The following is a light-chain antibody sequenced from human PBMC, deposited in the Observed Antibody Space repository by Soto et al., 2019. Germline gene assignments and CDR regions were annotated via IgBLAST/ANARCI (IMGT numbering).Light chain of an antibody. CDR1: SSNIGSNA. CDR3: AAWGDSLNTWV. Sequence: QSVLTQPPSASGPPGQRVTISCSGSSSNIGSNAVSWYQHFPGTAPKVLIYSDDQRPSGVPDRFSGSKSGTSASLAISGLRAEDEADYFCAAWGDSLNTWVFGGGTKLTVL. J-gene: IGLJ3*02. CDR2: SDD. V-gene: IGLV1-44*01.